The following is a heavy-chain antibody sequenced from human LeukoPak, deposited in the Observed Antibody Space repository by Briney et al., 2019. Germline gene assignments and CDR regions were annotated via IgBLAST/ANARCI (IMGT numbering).Heavy chain of an antibody. CDR3: ARDPRYYDSSGLMS. J-gene: IGHJ5*02. Sequence: PSQTLSLTCTVSGGSISSGGYYWSWIRQHPGTGLAWIGYIYYSGSTYYNPSLKSRVTISVDTSKNQFSLKLSSVTAADTAVYYCARDPRYYDSSGLMSWGQGTLVTVSS. V-gene: IGHV4-31*03. CDR2: IYYSGST. D-gene: IGHD3-22*01. CDR1: GGSISSGGYY.